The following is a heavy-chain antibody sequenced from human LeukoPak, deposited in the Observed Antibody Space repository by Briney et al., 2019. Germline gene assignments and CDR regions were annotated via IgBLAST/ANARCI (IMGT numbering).Heavy chain of an antibody. D-gene: IGHD2/OR15-2a*01. CDR3: ARDTFIRPGAFDI. Sequence: AGGSLRLSCAASGFTFSSYAMHWVRQAPGKGLEWVAVISYDGSNKYYADSVKGRFTISRDNSKNTLYLQMNSLRAEDTAVYYCARDTFIRPGAFDIWGQGTMVTVSS. CDR2: ISYDGSNK. CDR1: GFTFSSYA. V-gene: IGHV3-30*04. J-gene: IGHJ3*02.